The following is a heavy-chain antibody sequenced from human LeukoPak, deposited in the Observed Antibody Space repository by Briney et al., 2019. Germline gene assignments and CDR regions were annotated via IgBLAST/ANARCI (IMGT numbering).Heavy chain of an antibody. D-gene: IGHD3-22*01. V-gene: IGHV3-43*01. Sequence: TGGSLRLSCAASGFTFDDYTMHWVRQAPGKGLEWVSLISWDGGSTYYADSVKGRFTISRDNSKNSLYLQMNSLRTEDTALYYCAKGNYYYDSSGSFDYWGQGTLVTVSS. CDR1: GFTFDDYT. CDR3: AKGNYYYDSSGSFDY. J-gene: IGHJ4*02. CDR2: ISWDGGST.